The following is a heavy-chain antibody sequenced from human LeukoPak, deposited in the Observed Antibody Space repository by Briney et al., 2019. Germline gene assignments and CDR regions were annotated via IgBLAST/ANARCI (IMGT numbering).Heavy chain of an antibody. J-gene: IGHJ4*02. CDR3: ARDGGSTLDY. CDR2: ISGGGDST. V-gene: IGHV3-21*01. D-gene: IGHD2-2*01. Sequence: EWVSTISGGGDSTYYADSVKGRFTISRDNAKNSLYLQMNSLRAEDTAVYYCARDGGSTLDYWGQGTLVTVSS.